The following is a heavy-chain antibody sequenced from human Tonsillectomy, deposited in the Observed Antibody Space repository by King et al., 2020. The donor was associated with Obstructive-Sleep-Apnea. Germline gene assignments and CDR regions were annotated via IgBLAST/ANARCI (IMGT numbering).Heavy chain of an antibody. D-gene: IGHD6-6*01. Sequence: VQLQESGPGLVKPSETLSLTCTVSGGSISSYYWSWIRQPPGKGLEWIGYIYYSGSTNYNPSLKSRVTISVDTSKNQFSLKLNSVTAADTAGYYCASARYYYDGMDVWGQGTTVTVSS. CDR1: GGSISSYY. J-gene: IGHJ6*02. V-gene: IGHV4-59*08. CDR2: IYYSGST. CDR3: ASARYYYDGMDV.